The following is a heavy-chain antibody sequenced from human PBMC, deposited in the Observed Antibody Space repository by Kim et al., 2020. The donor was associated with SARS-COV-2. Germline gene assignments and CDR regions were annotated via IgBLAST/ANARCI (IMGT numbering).Heavy chain of an antibody. Sequence: LSLTCAASGFTFSSYSMNWVRQAPGKGLEWVSSISSSSSYIYYADSVKGRFTISRDNAKNSLYLQMNSLRAEDTAVYYCAREYGDYPYYYGMDVWGQGTTVPISS. CDR1: GFTFSSYS. V-gene: IGHV3-21*01. CDR3: AREYGDYPYYYGMDV. J-gene: IGHJ6*02. CDR2: ISSSSSYI. D-gene: IGHD4-17*01.